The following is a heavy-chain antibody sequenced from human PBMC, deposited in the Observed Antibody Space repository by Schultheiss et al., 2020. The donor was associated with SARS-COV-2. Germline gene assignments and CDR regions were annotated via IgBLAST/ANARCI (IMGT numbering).Heavy chain of an antibody. CDR3: ARGITMIEGPYGMDV. CDR2: IYSSGNT. V-gene: IGHV4-34*11. CDR1: GGSFSGYY. J-gene: IGHJ6*02. Sequence: SETLSLTCAVYGGSFSGYYWSWIRQPPGKGLEWIGYIYSSGNTNYNPSLKSRVTISVDTSKNQFSLKLSSVTAADTAVYYCARGITMIEGPYGMDVWGQGTTVTVSS. D-gene: IGHD3-22*01.